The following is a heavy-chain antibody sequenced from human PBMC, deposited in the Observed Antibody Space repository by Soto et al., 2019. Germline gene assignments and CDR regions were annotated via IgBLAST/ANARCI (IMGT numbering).Heavy chain of an antibody. CDR3: AKGEDSSVYPLPPNCDD. J-gene: IGHJ1*01. CDR2: IKSKIDGGTT. D-gene: IGHD6-19*01. V-gene: IGHV3-15*07. Sequence: GGSLRLSCAASGFTFTNAWINWVRQAPGKGLEWVGRIKSKIDGGTTDFAAPVKGRFAISRDDSKNMVYLQMNSLKTEDTAIYYCAKGEDSSVYPLPPNCDDWGKGTLVTVDS. CDR1: GFTFTNAW.